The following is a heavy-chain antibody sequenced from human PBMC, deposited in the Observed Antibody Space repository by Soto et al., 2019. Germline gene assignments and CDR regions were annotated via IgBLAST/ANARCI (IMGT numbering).Heavy chain of an antibody. V-gene: IGHV3-23*01. CDR2: ISGSGGST. J-gene: IGHJ4*02. Sequence: EVQLLESGGGLVQPGGSLRLSCAASGFTFSSYAMSWVRQAPGKGLEWVSAISGSGGSTYYADSVKGRFTSSRDKSKNTLYRKMNSLTADDTAVYYCAKDHLGYSSSWALEYWGQGTLVTVSS. D-gene: IGHD6-13*01. CDR1: GFTFSSYA. CDR3: AKDHLGYSSSWALEY.